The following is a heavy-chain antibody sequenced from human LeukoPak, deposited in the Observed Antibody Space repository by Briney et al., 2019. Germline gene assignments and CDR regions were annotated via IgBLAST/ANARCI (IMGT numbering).Heavy chain of an antibody. CDR2: ISGSGGST. Sequence: GGSLRLSCAASGFTFSSYAMSWVRQAPGMGLEWVSAISGSGGSTYYADSVKGRFTISRDNSKNTLYLQMNSLRAEDTAVYYCAIPPMTTVTTIDYWGQGTLVTVST. J-gene: IGHJ4*02. D-gene: IGHD4-17*01. V-gene: IGHV3-23*01. CDR3: AIPPMTTVTTIDY. CDR1: GFTFSSYA.